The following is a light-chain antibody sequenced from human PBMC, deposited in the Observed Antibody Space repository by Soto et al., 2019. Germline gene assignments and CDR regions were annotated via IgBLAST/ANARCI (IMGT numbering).Light chain of an antibody. CDR2: GAS. J-gene: IGKJ4*01. CDR1: QSVSSSY. V-gene: IGKV3-20*01. Sequence: EIVLTQSPGTLSLSPGERATLSCRASQSVSSSYLAWYQQKPGQAPRHLIYGASSRATGIPDRFSGSGSGTDFTLTISRLEPEDIAVYYCPQYGSSPRVTFGGGTKVEIK. CDR3: PQYGSSPRVT.